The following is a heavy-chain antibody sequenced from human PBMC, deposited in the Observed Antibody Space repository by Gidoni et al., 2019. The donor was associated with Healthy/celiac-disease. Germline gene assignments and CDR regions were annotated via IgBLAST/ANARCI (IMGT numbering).Heavy chain of an antibody. CDR2: SIPIFGKA. D-gene: IGHD6-13*01. V-gene: IGHV1-69*01. Sequence: QVPLVQPGAEVTKPGSSVKVSCQASGGTFSSYAISWVRQAPGQGLEWMGGSIPIFGKANYGQKFQGKVTITADESRGTAYMGLRSLGSEDTAVYYWARGGGQQKHNWFDPWGQGTLVTVSS. CDR1: GGTFSSYA. CDR3: ARGGGQQKHNWFDP. J-gene: IGHJ5*02.